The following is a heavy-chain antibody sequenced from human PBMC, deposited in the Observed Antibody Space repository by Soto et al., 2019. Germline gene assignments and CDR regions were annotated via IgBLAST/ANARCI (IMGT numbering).Heavy chain of an antibody. V-gene: IGHV4-34*01. D-gene: IGHD3-3*01. CDR2: INHSGST. Sequence: SETLSLTCAVYGGSFSGYYWSWIRQPPGKGLEWMGEINHSGSTNYNPSIKSRVTISVDTSKNQFSLKLSSVTAADTAVYYCARANYDFWSCYLRSVYGMDVWGQGTTVTVSS. CDR3: ARANYDFWSCYLRSVYGMDV. J-gene: IGHJ6*02. CDR1: GGSFSGYY.